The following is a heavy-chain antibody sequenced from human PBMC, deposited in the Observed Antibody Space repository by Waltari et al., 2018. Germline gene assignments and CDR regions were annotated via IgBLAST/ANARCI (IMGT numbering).Heavy chain of an antibody. J-gene: IGHJ6*03. CDR1: GGSFGGYA. CDR2: IIPMFGIP. CDR3: ARHELGISQYYYNMYV. Sequence: VQLVQSGGELKKPGSSVKVSCKTSGGSFGGYAISWVRQAPGQVVEWMGVIIPMFGIPDYARKFQDRLIITADESTSTAYMELSSLRSEDTAIYYCARHELGISQYYYNMYVWGRGTTVTISS. D-gene: IGHD7-27*01. V-gene: IGHV1-69*12.